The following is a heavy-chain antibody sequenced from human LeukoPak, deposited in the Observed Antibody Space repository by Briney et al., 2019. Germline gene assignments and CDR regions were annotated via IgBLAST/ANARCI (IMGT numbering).Heavy chain of an antibody. CDR1: GFTFSSYG. V-gene: IGHV3-30*02. Sequence: GGSLRLSCAASGFTFSSYGMHWVRQAPGKGLEWVAFIRYDGSNKYYADSVKGRFTISRDNSKNTLYLQMNSLRAEDTAVYYCAKTWAYYYDSSGYRPIVYGGQGALVTVSS. CDR2: IRYDGSNK. J-gene: IGHJ4*02. CDR3: AKTWAYYYDSSGYRPIVY. D-gene: IGHD3-22*01.